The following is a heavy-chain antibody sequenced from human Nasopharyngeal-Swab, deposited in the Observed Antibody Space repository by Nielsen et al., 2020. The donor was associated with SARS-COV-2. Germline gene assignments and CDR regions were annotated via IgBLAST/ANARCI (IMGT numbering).Heavy chain of an antibody. CDR3: ARASRGLMVYAMGDLDY. V-gene: IGHV1-46*01. D-gene: IGHD2-8*01. CDR1: GYTFTSYY. J-gene: IGHJ4*02. Sequence: ASVKVSCKASGYTFTSYYMHWVRQAPGQGLEWMGIINPSGGSTSYAQKFQGRVTMTGDTSTSTVYMELSSLRSEDTAVYYCARASRGLMVYAMGDLDYWGQGTLVTVSS. CDR2: INPSGGST.